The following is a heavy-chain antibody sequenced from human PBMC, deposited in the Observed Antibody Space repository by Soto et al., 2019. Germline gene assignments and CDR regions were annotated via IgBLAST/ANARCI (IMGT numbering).Heavy chain of an antibody. Sequence: QITLKESGPTLVKPTQTLTLTCTFSGFSLSARGVGAGWIRQPPGKALEWLALIYWNDDKRYSPSLQSRLTITKDASKNQVVFSMTNVDPADTATYYCAHSPWGAAPDYWGQGTLVTVSS. CDR3: AHSPWGAAPDY. J-gene: IGHJ4*02. CDR1: GFSLSARGVG. CDR2: IYWNDDK. D-gene: IGHD3-16*01. V-gene: IGHV2-5*01.